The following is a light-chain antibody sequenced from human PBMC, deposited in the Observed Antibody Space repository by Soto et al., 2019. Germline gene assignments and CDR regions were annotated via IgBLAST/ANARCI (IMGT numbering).Light chain of an antibody. CDR2: DVN. Sequence: QSALTQPRSVSGFPGQSVTFSCTGTSGDIGAYNYVSWYQFHPGKAPKMIIYDVNKRPSGVPDRFSGSKSGNTASLTISWLQAEDEADYYCCSYAHTSRVFGGGTKLTVL. CDR1: SGDIGAYNY. V-gene: IGLV2-11*01. CDR3: CSYAHTSRV. J-gene: IGLJ3*02.